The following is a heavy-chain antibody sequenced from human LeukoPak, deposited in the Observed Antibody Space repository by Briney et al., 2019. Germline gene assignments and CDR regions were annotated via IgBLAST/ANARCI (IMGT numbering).Heavy chain of an antibody. CDR2: IGDTGGAT. V-gene: IGHV3-23*01. CDR1: GLTFSSYA. D-gene: IGHD6-19*01. CDR3: ATLIAVAGRRVSDY. Sequence: GGSLRLSCAASGLTFSSYAMSWVRQAPGKGLGWVSGIGDTGGATYYADSVKGRFTISRDNSKNTLYLQMNSLRAEDTAIYYCATLIAVAGRRVSDYWGQGTLVTVSS. J-gene: IGHJ4*02.